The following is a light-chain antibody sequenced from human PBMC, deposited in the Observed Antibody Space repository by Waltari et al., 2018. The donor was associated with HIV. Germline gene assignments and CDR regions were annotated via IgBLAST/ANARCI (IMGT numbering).Light chain of an antibody. Sequence: EIVLMQSPGTLSLSPGERATLSCRATQSVSSSLLAWYQQKPGQAPRLLIYDASTRATGIPARFSGSGSGTEFTLTISSLQPEDFAVYYCQQYNNWPRTFGQGTKVEIK. CDR3: QQYNNWPRT. CDR1: QSVSSS. CDR2: DAS. J-gene: IGKJ1*01. V-gene: IGKV3-15*01.